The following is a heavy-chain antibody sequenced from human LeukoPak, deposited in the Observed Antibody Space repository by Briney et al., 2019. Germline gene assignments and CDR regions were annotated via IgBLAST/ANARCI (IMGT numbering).Heavy chain of an antibody. CDR2: VTGSGGST. D-gene: IGHD6-19*01. V-gene: IGHV3-23*01. J-gene: IGHJ4*01. Sequence: GGSLRLSCAASGFTFSSYAMNWVRQAPGKGLEWVSTVTGSGGSTYYADSVKGRFTISRDNSKNTLYLQMNSLGAEDTAVYYCAKDLSSGWYIFDYWGHGTLVTVSS. CDR3: AKDLSSGWYIFDY. CDR1: GFTFSSYA.